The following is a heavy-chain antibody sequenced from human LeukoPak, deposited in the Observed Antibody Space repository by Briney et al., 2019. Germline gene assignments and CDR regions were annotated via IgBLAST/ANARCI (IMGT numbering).Heavy chain of an antibody. D-gene: IGHD4-23*01. CDR3: ARDQGHYGGNSAVYYYYGMDV. Sequence: PSETLSLTCTVSGGSISSYYWSWIRQPPGKGLEWIGYIYYSGSTNYNPSLKSRVTISVDTSKNQFSLKLSSVTAADTAVYYCARDQGHYGGNSAVYYYYGMDVWGQGTTVTVSS. J-gene: IGHJ6*02. CDR2: IYYSGST. V-gene: IGHV4-59*01. CDR1: GGSISSYY.